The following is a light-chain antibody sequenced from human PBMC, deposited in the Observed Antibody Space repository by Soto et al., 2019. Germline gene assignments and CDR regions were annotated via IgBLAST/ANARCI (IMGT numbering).Light chain of an antibody. J-gene: IGLJ7*01. Sequence: SYELTQPPSVSVAPGKTARITCGGNNIGSQVVHWYQQKPGQAPVLVIYYDSDRPSGIPERFSGSGSGNTATLTISRVEAGDEADYYCQVWDSSGDLYVFGPGTQLTVL. CDR1: NIGSQV. V-gene: IGLV3-21*04. CDR2: YDS. CDR3: QVWDSSGDLYV.